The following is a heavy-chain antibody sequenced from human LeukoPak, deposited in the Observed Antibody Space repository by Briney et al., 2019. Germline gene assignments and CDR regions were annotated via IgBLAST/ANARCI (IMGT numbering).Heavy chain of an antibody. CDR2: IRYDGSNK. D-gene: IGHD5-18*01. V-gene: IGHV3-30*02. Sequence: GGSPRLSCAASGFTFSTYWMHWVRQAPGKGLEWVAFIRYDGSNKYYADSVKGRFTISRDNSKNTLYLQMNSLRAEDTAVYYCAKLVFGYSYGYEEFDYWGQGTLVTVSS. CDR1: GFTFSTYW. CDR3: AKLVFGYSYGYEEFDY. J-gene: IGHJ4*02.